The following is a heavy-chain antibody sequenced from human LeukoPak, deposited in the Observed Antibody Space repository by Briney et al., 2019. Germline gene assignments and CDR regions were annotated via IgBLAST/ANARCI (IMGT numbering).Heavy chain of an antibody. V-gene: IGHV3-33*01. CDR2: IWYDGINK. CDR1: GFSFSTYA. J-gene: IGHJ4*02. D-gene: IGHD4-17*01. Sequence: AGGSLRLSCAASGFSFSTYAMHWVRQAPGKGLEWVALIWYDGINKYYADSVKGRFTISRDNSKNTLFLQVNSLRAEDTAVYYCARDRYGDHTYFDYWGQGTLVTVSS. CDR3: ARDRYGDHTYFDY.